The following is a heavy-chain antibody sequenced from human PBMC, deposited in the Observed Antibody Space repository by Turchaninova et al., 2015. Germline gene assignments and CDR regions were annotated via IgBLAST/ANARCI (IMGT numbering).Heavy chain of an antibody. CDR3: SRASGGVFGVPGDY. Sequence: QVQLVQSGAEVKKPGASVKVSCKASGYTFTNYYIHWVRQAPGQGLEWMAIINPSDCSTSYAQKFQERLAMTRDKSTSTVYMELNSLRSGDTVVYYCSRASGGVFGVPGDYWGQGTLVTVSS. V-gene: IGHV1-46*01. J-gene: IGHJ4*02. CDR1: GYTFTNYY. D-gene: IGHD3-3*01. CDR2: INPSDCST.